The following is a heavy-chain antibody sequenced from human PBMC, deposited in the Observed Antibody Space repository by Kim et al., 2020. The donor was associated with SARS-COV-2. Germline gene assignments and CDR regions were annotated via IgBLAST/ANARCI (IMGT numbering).Heavy chain of an antibody. D-gene: IGHD6-13*01. V-gene: IGHV3-48*02. J-gene: IGHJ6*02. CDR2: IRSSGSTI. CDR1: GFTFSTYG. Sequence: GGSLRLSCAASGFTFSTYGMHWVRQAPGKGLEWVAYIRSSGSTIYYADSVKGRFTISRDNAKNSLYLQMNSLRDEDTAVYYCARGVGSSSYYYYGMDVWGQGTTVTVSS. CDR3: ARGVGSSSYYYYGMDV.